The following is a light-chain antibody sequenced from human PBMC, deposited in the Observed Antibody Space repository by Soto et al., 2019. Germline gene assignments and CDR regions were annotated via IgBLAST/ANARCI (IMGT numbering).Light chain of an antibody. CDR1: QSLLHSNGYNY. V-gene: IGKV2-28*01. Sequence: DLVMTQSPLSLPVTPGEPAAISCRSSQSLLHSNGYNYLDWYLQKPGQSPQLLIYWGSNRASGVPDMFRGSGSGTDFTLKINRVDAEYVRVYFCMRGLQSPPTFGQGTKVEI. J-gene: IGKJ1*01. CDR3: MRGLQSPPT. CDR2: WGS.